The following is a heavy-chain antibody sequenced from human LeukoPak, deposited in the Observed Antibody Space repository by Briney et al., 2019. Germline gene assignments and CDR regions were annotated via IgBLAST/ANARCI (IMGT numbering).Heavy chain of an antibody. Sequence: SQTLSFTCTVSGASVSSGGYYWGWIRQHPGKGLEWIGYVYYSGSTYYNPSLKSRVSISVDTSKNQFSLKLTSVTAADTAVYYCARDSAPGSPSGYFDYWGQGSLVTVSS. CDR1: GASVSSGGYY. V-gene: IGHV4-31*03. CDR2: VYYSGST. D-gene: IGHD6-13*01. J-gene: IGHJ4*02. CDR3: ARDSAPGSPSGYFDY.